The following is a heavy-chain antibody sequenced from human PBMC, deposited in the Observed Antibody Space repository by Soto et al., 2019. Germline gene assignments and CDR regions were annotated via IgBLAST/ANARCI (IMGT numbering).Heavy chain of an antibody. J-gene: IGHJ6*02. CDR2: VSGYNGET. Sequence: QVQLVQSGAEVKKPGASVKVSCKASGYTFTKFGISWVRQTPGQGLEWMGWVSGYNGETSYAQSLQGRVTMTTDTSTTTAYMELTSLTSDDTAVFYGAREGLGIYSYNGTDVWCQGTTATVSS. CDR3: AREGLGIYSYNGTDV. D-gene: IGHD6-19*01. CDR1: GYTFTKFG. V-gene: IGHV1-18*01.